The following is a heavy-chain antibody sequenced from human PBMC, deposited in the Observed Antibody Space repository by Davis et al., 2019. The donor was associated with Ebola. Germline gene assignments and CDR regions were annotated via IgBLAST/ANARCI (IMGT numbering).Heavy chain of an antibody. CDR3: ARDGDIVVVDGMDV. J-gene: IGHJ6*04. Sequence: GESLKISCAASGFTVSSNYMSWVRQAPGKGLEWVSIVYSGGATYYRDSVKGRFTISRDNSKNTLFLQMNSLRAEDTAVYYCARDGDIVVVDGMDVWGKGTTVTVSS. CDR1: GFTVSSNY. CDR2: VYSGGAT. V-gene: IGHV3-53*01. D-gene: IGHD2-15*01.